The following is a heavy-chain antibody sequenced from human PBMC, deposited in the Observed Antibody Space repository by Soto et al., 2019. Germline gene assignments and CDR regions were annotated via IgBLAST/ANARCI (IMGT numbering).Heavy chain of an antibody. J-gene: IGHJ4*02. V-gene: IGHV1-18*01. D-gene: IGHD4-4*01. CDR1: GYAFTSYG. CDR2: ISAYNGNT. CDR3: ARLETVTMNLDY. Sequence: ASVKVSCKASGYAFTSYGISWVRQAPGQGLEWMGWISAYNGNTNYAQKLQGRVTMTTDTSTSTAYMELRSLRSDDTAVYYCARLETVTMNLDYWGQGTLVTVSS.